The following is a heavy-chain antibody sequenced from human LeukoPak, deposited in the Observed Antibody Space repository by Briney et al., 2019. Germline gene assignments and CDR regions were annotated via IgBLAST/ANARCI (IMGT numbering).Heavy chain of an antibody. D-gene: IGHD3-3*01. V-gene: IGHV4-59*01. CDR1: GGSISSYY. CDR3: ARVLGSGFRSDQYGMDV. Sequence: SETLSLTCTVSGGSISSYYWSWIRQPPGKGLEWIGYIYYSGSTNYNPSLKSRVTISVDTSKNQFSLKLSSVTAADTAVYYCARVLGSGFRSDQYGMDVWGQGTTVTVSS. J-gene: IGHJ6*02. CDR2: IYYSGST.